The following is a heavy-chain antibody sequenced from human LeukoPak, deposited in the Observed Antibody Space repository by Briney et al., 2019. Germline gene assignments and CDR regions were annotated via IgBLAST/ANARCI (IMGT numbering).Heavy chain of an antibody. CDR2: ISSSSSYI. CDR1: GFTFSSYS. V-gene: IGHV3-21*04. CDR3: AREVLGYYYGMDV. D-gene: IGHD1-1*01. Sequence: GGSLRLSCAASGFTFSSYSMNWVRQAPGKGLEWVSSISSSSSYIYYADSVKGRFTISRDNAKNSLYLQMNSLRAEDTAVYYCAREVLGYYYGMDVWGQGTTVTVSS. J-gene: IGHJ6*02.